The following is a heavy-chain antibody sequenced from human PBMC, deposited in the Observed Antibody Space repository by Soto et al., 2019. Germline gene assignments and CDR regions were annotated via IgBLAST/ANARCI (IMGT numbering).Heavy chain of an antibody. CDR1: GLSLSTNGGS. J-gene: IGHJ4*02. D-gene: IGHD4-17*01. CDR2: VYWDDDK. Sequence: QITLKASGPALVKPTQTLTLTCKFSGLSLSTNGGSVGWIRQPPGKPLEWLPLVYWDDDKRYSPSLKSRLTINKDTTKNQVVLTLTNIDPVDTATYYCAHRRSGDSCDYWGQGTLVTVSS. CDR3: AHRRSGDSCDY. V-gene: IGHV2-5*02.